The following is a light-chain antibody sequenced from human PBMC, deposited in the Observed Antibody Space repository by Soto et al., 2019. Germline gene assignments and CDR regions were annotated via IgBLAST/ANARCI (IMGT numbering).Light chain of an antibody. CDR2: WAS. Sequence: DIVMTQSPDSLAVSLGDSATINCKSSQSVLYSSNNKNYLAWYQQKPGQPPKLLIYWASTRESGVPDRFSGSGSGTDFTLTISSLQAEDVAVYYCQQYYSTPTFGQGTKVDIK. V-gene: IGKV4-1*01. J-gene: IGKJ1*01. CDR1: QSVLYSSNNKNY. CDR3: QQYYSTPT.